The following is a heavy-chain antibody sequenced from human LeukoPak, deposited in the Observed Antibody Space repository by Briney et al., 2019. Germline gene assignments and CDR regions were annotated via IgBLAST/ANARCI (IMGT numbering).Heavy chain of an antibody. CDR2: IYYSGST. Sequence: PSETLSLTCTVSGGSISSYYWSWIRQPPGKGLEWIGYIYYSGSTNYNPSLKSRVTISVDTSKNQFSLKLSSVTAADTAVYYCARQRTPSSSWYWFDPWGQGTLVTVSS. J-gene: IGHJ5*02. D-gene: IGHD6-13*01. V-gene: IGHV4-59*08. CDR3: ARQRTPSSSWYWFDP. CDR1: GGSISSYY.